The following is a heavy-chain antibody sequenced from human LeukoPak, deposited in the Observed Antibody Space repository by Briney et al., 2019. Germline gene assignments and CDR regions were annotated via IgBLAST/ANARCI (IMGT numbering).Heavy chain of an antibody. J-gene: IGHJ4*02. CDR2: INPNSGGT. V-gene: IGHV1-2*04. CDR3: ARGDYFDY. Sequence: ASVKVSCKASGYTFTGYYVHWVRQAPGQGLEWMGWINPNSGGTNHAQEFQGWVTMTRDTSISTAYMELSRLRSDDTAVYYCARGDYFDYWGQGTLVTVSS. CDR1: GYTFTGYY.